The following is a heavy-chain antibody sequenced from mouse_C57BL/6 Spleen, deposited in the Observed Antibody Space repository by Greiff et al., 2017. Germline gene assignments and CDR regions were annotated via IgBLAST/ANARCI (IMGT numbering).Heavy chain of an antibody. D-gene: IGHD2-5*01. Sequence: VKLVESGPGLVAPSQSLSITCTVSGFSLTSYGVSWVRQPPGKGLEWLGVIWGDGSTNYHSALISRLSISKDNSKSQVFLKLNSLQTDDTATYYCAISYYSNYVAWFAYWGQGTLVTVSA. CDR3: AISYYSNYVAWFAY. V-gene: IGHV2-3*01. CDR2: IWGDGST. CDR1: GFSLTSYG. J-gene: IGHJ3*01.